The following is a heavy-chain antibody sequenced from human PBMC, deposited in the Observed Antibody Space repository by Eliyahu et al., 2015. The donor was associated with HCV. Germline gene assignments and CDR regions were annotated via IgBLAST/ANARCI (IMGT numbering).Heavy chain of an antibody. CDR1: DAW. V-gene: IGHV3-15*01. CDR2: IKSEVDDGTA. Sequence: DAWMSWVRQAPGKGLEWVGRIKSEVDDGTADYAAPVKGRFLISRDDSKSTVYLEMNSLKIDDTAVYYCATSPTSYAFWSGYNYIDNWGQGTLVIVSS. J-gene: IGHJ4*02. D-gene: IGHD3/OR15-3a*01. CDR3: ATSPTSYAFWSGYNYIDN.